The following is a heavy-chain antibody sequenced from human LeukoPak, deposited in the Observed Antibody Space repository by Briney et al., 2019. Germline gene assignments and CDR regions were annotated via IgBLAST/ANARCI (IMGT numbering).Heavy chain of an antibody. CDR3: ARGLRRYYGEYGMDV. Sequence: GASVKVSCKASGGTFSSYAISWVRQAPGQGLEWMGRIIPILGIANYAQKFQGRVTITADKSTSTAYMELSSLRSEDTVVYYCARGLRRYYGEYGMDVWGQGTTVTVSS. V-gene: IGHV1-69*04. CDR2: IIPILGIA. D-gene: IGHD3-10*01. CDR1: GGTFSSYA. J-gene: IGHJ6*02.